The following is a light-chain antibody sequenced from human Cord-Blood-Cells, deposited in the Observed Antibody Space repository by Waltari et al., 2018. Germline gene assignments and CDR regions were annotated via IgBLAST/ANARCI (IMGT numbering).Light chain of an antibody. V-gene: IGKV3-20*01. J-gene: IGKJ3*01. CDR1: QRVSSSY. Sequence: EIGLTQSPGTLALSPGERATLSCRASQRVSSSYLAWYQQKPGQAPRLLIYVSSSRATGIPDRFSGSGSATDVTITISRLEPEDFAVYYCQQYDSSPLFTFGPGTKVDIK. CDR2: VSS. CDR3: QQYDSSPLFT.